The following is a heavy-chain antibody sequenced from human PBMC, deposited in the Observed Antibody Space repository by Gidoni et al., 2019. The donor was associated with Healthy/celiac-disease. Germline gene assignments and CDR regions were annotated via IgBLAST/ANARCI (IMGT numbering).Heavy chain of an antibody. CDR1: GFTFDDHA. J-gene: IGHJ6*02. CDR3: AKDLRETDYYGMDV. CDR2: ISWNSGSI. V-gene: IGHV3-9*01. D-gene: IGHD1-1*01. Sequence: EVQLVESGGGLVQPGRSLRLACAASGFTFDDHAMHWVRQAPGKGLEWVSGISWNSGSIGYADSVKGRFTISRDNAKNSLYLQMNSLRAEDTALYYCAKDLRETDYYGMDVWGQGTTVTVSS.